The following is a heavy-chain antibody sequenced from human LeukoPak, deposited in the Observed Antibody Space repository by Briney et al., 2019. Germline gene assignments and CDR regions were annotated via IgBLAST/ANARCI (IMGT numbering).Heavy chain of an antibody. CDR2: MNPDSGNT. CDR1: GYTFTGYY. Sequence: ASVKVSCKASGYTFTGYYMHWVRQAPGQGLVWMGRMNPDSGNTGYAPKFQGRITMTSTTSMNTFYLELSSLRSEDTATYYCARTMVRGVPVGMDVWGQGTTVTVSS. V-gene: IGHV1-8*02. J-gene: IGHJ6*02. D-gene: IGHD3-10*01. CDR3: ARTMVRGVPVGMDV.